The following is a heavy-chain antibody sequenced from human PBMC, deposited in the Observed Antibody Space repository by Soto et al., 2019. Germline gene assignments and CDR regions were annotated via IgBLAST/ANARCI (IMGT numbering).Heavy chain of an antibody. D-gene: IGHD2-2*01. CDR2: ISAYNGNT. V-gene: IGHV1-18*01. CDR3: AREGYGYAPAY. CDR1: GYTFTSYG. Sequence: QVQLVQSGAEVKKPGASVKVSCKASGYTFTSYGVSWVRQAPGQGLEWMGWISAYNGNTNYAQKLQGRVIMTTVTATSTAYEDLRSLRSDDTAVYYWAREGYGYAPAYWGQGTLVTVSS. J-gene: IGHJ4*02.